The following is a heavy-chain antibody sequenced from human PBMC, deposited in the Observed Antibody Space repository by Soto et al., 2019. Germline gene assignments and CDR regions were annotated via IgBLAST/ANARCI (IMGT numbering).Heavy chain of an antibody. D-gene: IGHD5-18*01. J-gene: IGHJ4*02. CDR3: ARVPKYSYGYEDYFDY. Sequence: SETLSLTCAVSGGSISSGGYSWSWIRQHPGKGLEWIGYIYYSGSTYYNPSLKSRVTISVDTSKNQFSLKLSSVTAADTAVYYCARVPKYSYGYEDYFDYWGQGTLVTVSS. CDR2: IYYSGST. CDR1: GGSISSGGYS. V-gene: IGHV4-31*11.